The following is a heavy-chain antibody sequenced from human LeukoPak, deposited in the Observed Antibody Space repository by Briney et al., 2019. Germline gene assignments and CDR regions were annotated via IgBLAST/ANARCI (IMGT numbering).Heavy chain of an antibody. CDR1: GYSVTSYG. CDR3: AREVQLPPRGFDY. Sequence: ASLKASCKASGYSVTSYGVSWKRPTTGPGPARKGWITDYKGNTHYAQKFQGRVTITTDESTSTAYMELSSLRSEDTAVYYCAREVQLPPRGFDYWGQGTLVTVSS. J-gene: IGHJ4*02. V-gene: IGHV1-18*01. D-gene: IGHD1-1*01. CDR2: ITDYKGNT.